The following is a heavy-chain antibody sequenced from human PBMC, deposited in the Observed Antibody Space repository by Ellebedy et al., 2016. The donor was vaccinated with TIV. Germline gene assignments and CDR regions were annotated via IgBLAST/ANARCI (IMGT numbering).Heavy chain of an antibody. CDR3: AKDRTSGDGYWVFDN. CDR2: IVGSGS. J-gene: IGHJ4*02. CDR1: GFTFSPYA. Sequence: GESLKISCAASGFTFSPYAMSSVRQAPGKGLEWVSGIVGSGSQKYADSVKGRFTISRDNSKRTVDLQMNSLRAEDTAIYFCAKDRTSGDGYWVFDNWGQGTLVSVSS. V-gene: IGHV3-23*01. D-gene: IGHD5-18*01.